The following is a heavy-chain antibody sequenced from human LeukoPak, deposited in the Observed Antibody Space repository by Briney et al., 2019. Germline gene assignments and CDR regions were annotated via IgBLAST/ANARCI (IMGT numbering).Heavy chain of an antibody. CDR1: GGSISSGSYY. CDR3: ARERHSTSPGSRGPNWFDP. D-gene: IGHD6-13*01. V-gene: IGHV4-61*02. Sequence: PSQTLSLTCTVSGGSISSGSYYWSWIRQPAGKGLEWIGRIYTSGSTNYNPSLKSRVTISVDTSKNQFSLNLRSVTAADTAVYYCARERHSTSPGSRGPNWFDPWGQGTLVTVSS. CDR2: IYTSGST. J-gene: IGHJ5*02.